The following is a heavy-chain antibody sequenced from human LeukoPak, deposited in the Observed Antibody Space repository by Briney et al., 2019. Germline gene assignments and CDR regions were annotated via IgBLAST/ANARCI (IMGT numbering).Heavy chain of an antibody. J-gene: IGHJ5*02. CDR3: ARDFIAARPVNWFDP. V-gene: IGHV1-69*04. D-gene: IGHD6-6*01. CDR2: IIPILGIA. Sequence: SVKVSCKASGGTFSSYAISWVRQAPGQGLEWMGRIIPILGIANYAQKFQGRVTITADKSTSTAYMELSSLRSEDTAVYYCARDFIAARPVNWFDPWGQGTLVTVSS. CDR1: GGTFSSYA.